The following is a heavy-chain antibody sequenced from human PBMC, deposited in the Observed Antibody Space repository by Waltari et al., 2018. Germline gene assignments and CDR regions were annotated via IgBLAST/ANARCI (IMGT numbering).Heavy chain of an antibody. CDR3: ARDILVDAAYDY. CDR1: GYTFTGYY. D-gene: IGHD2-15*01. V-gene: IGHV1-2*02. CDR2: INPNSGGT. Sequence: QVQLVQSGAEVKKPGASVKVSCKASGYTFTGYYMHWVRQAPGQGLEWMGWINPNSGGTNDAQKFQGRVTMTRDTSISTAYMELSRLRSDDTAVYYCARDILVDAAYDYWGQGTLVTVSS. J-gene: IGHJ4*02.